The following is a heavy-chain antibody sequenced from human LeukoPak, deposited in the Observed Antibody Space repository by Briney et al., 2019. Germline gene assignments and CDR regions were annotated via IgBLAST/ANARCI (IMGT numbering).Heavy chain of an antibody. CDR2: IYTSGST. D-gene: IGHD3-22*01. Sequence: SETLSLTCTVSGGSISSYYWSWIRQPAGKGLGWIGRIYTSGSTNYNPSLKSRATMSVDTSKNQFSLKLSSVTAADTAVYYCASSNYYDSSGYPPFDYWGQGTLVTVSS. V-gene: IGHV4-4*07. CDR3: ASSNYYDSSGYPPFDY. CDR1: GGSISSYY. J-gene: IGHJ4*02.